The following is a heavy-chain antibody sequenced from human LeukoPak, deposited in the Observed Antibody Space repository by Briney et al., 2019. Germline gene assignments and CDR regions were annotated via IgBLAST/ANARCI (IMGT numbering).Heavy chain of an antibody. Sequence: GGSLRLSCAASGFTFSSYAMSWVRQAPGKGLKWVSAISGSGGSTYYADSVKGRFTISRDNSKNTLYLQMNSLRAEDTAVYYCAKDLTDYYYYYGMDVWGQGTTVTVSS. CDR3: AKDLTDYYYYYGMDV. CDR2: ISGSGGST. J-gene: IGHJ6*02. D-gene: IGHD1-14*01. V-gene: IGHV3-23*01. CDR1: GFTFSSYA.